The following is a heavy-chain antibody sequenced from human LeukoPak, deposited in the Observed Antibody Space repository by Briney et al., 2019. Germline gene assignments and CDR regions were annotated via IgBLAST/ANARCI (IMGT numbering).Heavy chain of an antibody. V-gene: IGHV3-23*01. J-gene: IGHJ5*02. D-gene: IGHD2-2*01. CDR1: GFTFSSYA. CDR3: AKGGRDDIVVVPAAIRNWFDP. Sequence: GGSLRLSCAASGFTFSSYAMSWVRQAPGKRLEWVSAISGSGGSTYYADSVKGRFTSSRDNSKNTLYLQMNSLRAEDTDVYYCAKGGRDDIVVVPAAIRNWFDPWGQGTLVTVSS. CDR2: ISGSGGST.